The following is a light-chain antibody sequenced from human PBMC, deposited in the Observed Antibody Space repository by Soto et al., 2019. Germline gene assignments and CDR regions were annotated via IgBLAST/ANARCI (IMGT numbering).Light chain of an antibody. CDR1: SANIGTGYD. CDR3: QSYDSGLSTDV. CDR2: GNN. Sequence: QSELTQPPSVSGAPGQRVTISCTGGSANIGTGYDVHWYQQVPGTAPKLLIYGNNNRPSGIPDRFSGSKSDTSASLAIAGLQAEDEADYYCQSYDSGLSTDVFGTGTKVTVL. V-gene: IGLV1-40*01. J-gene: IGLJ1*01.